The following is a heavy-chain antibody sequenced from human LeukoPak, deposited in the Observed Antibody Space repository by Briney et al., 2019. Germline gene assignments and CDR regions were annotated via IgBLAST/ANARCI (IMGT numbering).Heavy chain of an antibody. CDR1: GGTFSSYA. CDR3: ARPRSSTSPQYYYFDY. V-gene: IGHV1-69*13. J-gene: IGHJ4*02. CDR2: IIPIFGTA. Sequence: ASVKVSCKASGGTFSSYAISWVRQAPGQGLEWMGGIIPIFGTANYAQKFQGRVTITADESTSTAYMELSSLRPEDTAVYYCARPRSSTSPQYYYFDYWGQGTLVTVSS. D-gene: IGHD2-2*01.